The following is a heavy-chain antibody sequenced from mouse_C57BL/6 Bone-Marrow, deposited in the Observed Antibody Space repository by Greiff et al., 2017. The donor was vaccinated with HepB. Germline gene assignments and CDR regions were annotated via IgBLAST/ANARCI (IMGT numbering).Heavy chain of an antibody. CDR3: ARQDMVKDYYFDY. CDR1: GYTFTDYY. V-gene: IGHV1-76*01. CDR2: IYPGSGNT. D-gene: IGHD2-2*01. Sequence: VQLQQSGAELVRPGASVKLSCKASGYTFTDYYINWVKQRPGQGLEWIARIYPGSGNTYYNEKFKGKATLTAEKSSSTAYMQLSSLTSEDSAVYFCARQDMVKDYYFDYWGQGTTLTVSS. J-gene: IGHJ2*01.